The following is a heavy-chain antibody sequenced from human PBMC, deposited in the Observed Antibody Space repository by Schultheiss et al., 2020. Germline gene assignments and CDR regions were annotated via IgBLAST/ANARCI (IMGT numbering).Heavy chain of an antibody. CDR1: GGSFSGYY. Sequence: SETLSLTCAVYGGSFSGYYWSWIRQPPGKGLEWIGEINHSGSTNYNPSLKSRVTISVDTSKNQFSLKLSSVTAADTAVYYCASRLVGSGGHFDYWGQGTLVTVSS. CDR2: INHSGST. CDR3: ASRLVGSGGHFDY. V-gene: IGHV4-34*01. J-gene: IGHJ4*02. D-gene: IGHD3-9*01.